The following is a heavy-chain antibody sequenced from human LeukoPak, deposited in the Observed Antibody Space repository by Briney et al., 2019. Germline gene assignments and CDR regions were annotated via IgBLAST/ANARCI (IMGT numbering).Heavy chain of an antibody. D-gene: IGHD3-3*01. CDR1: GGSISSSSYY. J-gene: IGHJ6*03. CDR2: IYYSGST. CDR3: ARTTPLLRSTTNMDV. V-gene: IGHV4-39*07. Sequence: SETLSLTCTVSGGSISSSSYYWGWIRQPPGKGLEWIGRIYYSGSTYYNPSLKSRVTISVDTSKNQFSLKLSSVTAADTAVYYCARTTPLLRSTTNMDVWGKGTTVTFSS.